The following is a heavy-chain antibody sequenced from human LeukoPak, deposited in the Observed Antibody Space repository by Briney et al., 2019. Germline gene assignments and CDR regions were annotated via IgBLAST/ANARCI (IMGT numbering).Heavy chain of an antibody. V-gene: IGHV1-2*02. D-gene: IGHD6-13*01. J-gene: IGHJ4*02. CDR1: RYTFAGYY. CDR2: INPNSGGT. CDR3: ATLAAGTGFDY. Sequence: ASLKVSCKASRYTFAGYYMHWVRQAPGPGLEWMGWINPNSGGTNYAQKFQGRVTMTRDTSISTAYMELSRLRSDDTAVYYCATLAAGTGFDYWGQGTLVTVSS.